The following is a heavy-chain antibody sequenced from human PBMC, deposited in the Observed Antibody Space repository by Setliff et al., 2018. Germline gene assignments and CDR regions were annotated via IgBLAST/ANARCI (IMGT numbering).Heavy chain of an antibody. J-gene: IGHJ4*02. CDR2: INHSGST. D-gene: IGHD3-3*01. Sequence: SETLSLTCAVYGGSFSGYYWSWIRQPPGKGLEWIGEINHSGSTNYNPSLKSRVTISVDTSRNQFSLKLSSVTAADTAVYYCARTPDGFLGDGYNLNTLGYFDSWGQGTQVTVSS. CDR1: GGSFSGYY. V-gene: IGHV4-34*01. CDR3: ARTPDGFLGDGYNLNTLGYFDS.